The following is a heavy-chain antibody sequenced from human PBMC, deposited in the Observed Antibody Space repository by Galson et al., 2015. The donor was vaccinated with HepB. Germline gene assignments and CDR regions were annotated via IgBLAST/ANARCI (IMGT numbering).Heavy chain of an antibody. CDR3: ARSYYYDSSSPYYYYGMDV. CDR2: INPNSGGT. J-gene: IGHJ6*02. V-gene: IGHV1-2*04. Sequence: SVKASCKASGYTFTGYYMHWVRQAPGQGLEWMGWINPNSGGTNYAQKFQGWVTMTRDTSISTAYMELSSLRSEDTAVYYCARSYYYDSSSPYYYYGMDVWGQGTTVTVSS. D-gene: IGHD3-22*01. CDR1: GYTFTGYY.